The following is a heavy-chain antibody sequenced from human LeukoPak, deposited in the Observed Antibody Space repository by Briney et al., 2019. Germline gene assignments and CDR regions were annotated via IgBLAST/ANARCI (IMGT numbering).Heavy chain of an antibody. CDR1: GYTFTGYY. CDR3: ARNTCSGGSCYSDY. Sequence: ASVKVSCKASGYTFTGYYMHWVRQAPGQGLEWMGWINPNSGGTNYAQKFQGRVTMTRDTSTSTAYMELRSLRSDDTAVYYCARNTCSGGSCYSDYWGQGTLVTVSS. V-gene: IGHV1-2*02. J-gene: IGHJ4*02. CDR2: INPNSGGT. D-gene: IGHD2-15*01.